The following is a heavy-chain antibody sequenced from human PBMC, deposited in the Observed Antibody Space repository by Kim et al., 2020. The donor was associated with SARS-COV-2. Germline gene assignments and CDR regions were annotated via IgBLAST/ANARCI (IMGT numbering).Heavy chain of an antibody. CDR3: AKDIVVVPAATLDY. Sequence: GGSLRLSCAASGFTFSNYAMSWVRQAPGKGLEWVSAISGGGGSTYYADSVKGRFTISRDNSKNTLYLQMNSLRAEDKAIYYGAKDIVVVPAATLDYWGQG. V-gene: IGHV3-23*01. CDR2: ISGGGGST. J-gene: IGHJ4*02. D-gene: IGHD2-2*01. CDR1: GFTFSNYA.